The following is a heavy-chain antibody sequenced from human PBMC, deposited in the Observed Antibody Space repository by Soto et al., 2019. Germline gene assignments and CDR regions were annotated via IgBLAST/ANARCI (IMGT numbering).Heavy chain of an antibody. V-gene: IGHV3-30*04. D-gene: IGHD2-15*01. CDR2: ISFDGKKI. CDR1: GFTFSIYA. Sequence: PVGSLRLSCTASGFTFSIYAMHWVRQAPGKGLEWVSIISFDGKKIDYAGSVRGRFTISRDNSQNTLYLQMDSLRTEDTAVYYCARRDFYCRGRNCFSGDYAMDVWGQGTTVTVSS. J-gene: IGHJ6*02. CDR3: ARRDFYCRGRNCFSGDYAMDV.